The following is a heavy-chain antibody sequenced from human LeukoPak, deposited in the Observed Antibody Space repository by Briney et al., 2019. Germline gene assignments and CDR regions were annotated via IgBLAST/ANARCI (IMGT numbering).Heavy chain of an antibody. Sequence: SVKVSFKASGGTFSSYAISWVRQAPGQGLEWMGGIIPIFGTANYAQKFQGRVTITADESTSTAYMELSSLRSEDTAVYYCASSRDPYYYDSRGWGQGTLVTVSS. CDR1: GGTFSSYA. V-gene: IGHV1-69*01. CDR2: IIPIFGTA. J-gene: IGHJ4*02. CDR3: ASSRDPYYYDSRG. D-gene: IGHD3-22*01.